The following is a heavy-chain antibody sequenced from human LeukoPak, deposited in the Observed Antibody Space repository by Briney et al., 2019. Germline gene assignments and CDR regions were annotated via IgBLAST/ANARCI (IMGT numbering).Heavy chain of an antibody. J-gene: IGHJ4*02. CDR2: ISGSGGST. CDR1: GFTFSSYA. CDR3: AKVLGGDIVVVPAAEGYFDY. Sequence: GGSLRLSCAASGFTFSSYAMSWVRQAPGKGLEWVSAISGSGGSTYYADSVKGRFTISRDNSKNTLYLQMNSLRAEDTDVYYCAKVLGGDIVVVPAAEGYFDYWGQGTLVTVSS. V-gene: IGHV3-23*01. D-gene: IGHD2-2*01.